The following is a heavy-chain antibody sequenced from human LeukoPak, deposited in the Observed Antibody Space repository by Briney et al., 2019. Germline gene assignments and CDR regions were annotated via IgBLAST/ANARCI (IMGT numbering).Heavy chain of an antibody. CDR2: ISAYNGNT. V-gene: IGHV1-18*01. J-gene: IGHJ5*02. D-gene: IGHD6-19*01. Sequence: ASVKVSCKASGYTFTSYGISWVRQAPGQGLEWMGWISAYNGNTNYAQKLQGRVTMTTDTSTSTAYMELRSLRSDDTAVYYCAREGSSGWYPNWFDPWGQGTLVTVSS. CDR1: GYTFTSYG. CDR3: AREGSSGWYPNWFDP.